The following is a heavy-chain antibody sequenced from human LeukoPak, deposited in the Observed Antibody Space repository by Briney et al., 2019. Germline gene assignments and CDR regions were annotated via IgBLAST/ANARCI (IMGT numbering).Heavy chain of an antibody. Sequence: GASVKVSCKASGYTFTGYYMHWVRQAPGQGLEWMGWINPNSGGTNYAQKFQGRVTMTRDTSISTAYMELSRLRSDDTAVYYCARVFATSIGSGSQDYWGQGTLVTVSS. CDR1: GYTFTGYY. V-gene: IGHV1-2*02. J-gene: IGHJ4*02. CDR3: ARVFATSIGSGSQDY. D-gene: IGHD3-10*01. CDR2: INPNSGGT.